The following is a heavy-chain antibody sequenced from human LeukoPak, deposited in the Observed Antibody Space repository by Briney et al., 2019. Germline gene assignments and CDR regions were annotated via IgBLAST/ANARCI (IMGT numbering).Heavy chain of an antibody. CDR3: ARDHFLAGATSPLDY. D-gene: IGHD1-26*01. CDR1: GYTFTSYG. Sequence: GASVKVSCKASGYTFTSYGISWVRQAPGQGLEWMGWISAYNGNTNYAQKLQGRVTMTTDTSTSTAYMELRSLRSDDTAVYYCARDHFLAGATSPLDYWGQGTLVTVSS. J-gene: IGHJ4*02. CDR2: ISAYNGNT. V-gene: IGHV1-18*01.